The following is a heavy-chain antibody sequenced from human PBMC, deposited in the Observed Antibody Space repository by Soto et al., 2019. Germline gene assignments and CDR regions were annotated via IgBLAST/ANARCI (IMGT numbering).Heavy chain of an antibody. D-gene: IGHD4-17*01. J-gene: IGHJ4*02. CDR1: GITFTNTW. CDR3: TTDPGDYEDF. CDR2: IKNKADGGTT. V-gene: IGHV3-15*01. Sequence: AGGSLRLSCAASGITFTNTWMSWVRQAPGKGLEWVGRIKNKADGGTTDYAAPVRGRFTISRDDSKNTLFLQMNSLEIEDTAIYYCTTDPGDYEDFWGRGTLVTVSS.